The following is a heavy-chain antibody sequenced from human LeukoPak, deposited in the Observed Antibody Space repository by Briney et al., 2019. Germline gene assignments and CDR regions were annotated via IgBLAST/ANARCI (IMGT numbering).Heavy chain of an antibody. J-gene: IGHJ6*03. V-gene: IGHV1-69*05. Sequence: GASVKVSCKASGGTFSSYAISWVRQAPGQGLEWMGGIIPIFGTANYAQKFQGRVTITTDESTSTAYMELSSLRSEDTAVYYCARDRYGSGSYYNTIGYYMDVWGKGTTVTVSS. D-gene: IGHD3-10*01. CDR2: IIPIFGTA. CDR1: GGTFSSYA. CDR3: ARDRYGSGSYYNTIGYYMDV.